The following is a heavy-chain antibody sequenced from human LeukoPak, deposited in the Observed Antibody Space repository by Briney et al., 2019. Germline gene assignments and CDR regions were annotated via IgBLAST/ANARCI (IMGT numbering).Heavy chain of an antibody. CDR3: AKGTKLAVAANNYFDY. V-gene: IGHV3-23*01. CDR1: GFTFSSYA. D-gene: IGHD2-15*01. Sequence: GGSLRLSCAASGFTFSSYAINWVRQAPGKGLEWVSIISGSGGSTYYADSVKGRFTISSDNSKNTLCLQMNSLRAEDTAVYYCAKGTKLAVAANNYFDYWGQGTLLTVSS. CDR2: ISGSGGST. J-gene: IGHJ4*02.